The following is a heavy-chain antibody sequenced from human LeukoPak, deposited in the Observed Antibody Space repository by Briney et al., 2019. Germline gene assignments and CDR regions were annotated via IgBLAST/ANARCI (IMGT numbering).Heavy chain of an antibody. Sequence: ASVKVSCKASGYTFTGYYMHRVRQAPGQGLEWMGWINPNSGGTNYAQKFQGRVTMTRDTSISTAYMELSRLRSDDTAVYYCASAPSHVLSDRFDPWGQGTLVTVSS. CDR2: INPNSGGT. V-gene: IGHV1-2*02. CDR1: GYTFTGYY. CDR3: ASAPSHVLSDRFDP. J-gene: IGHJ5*02.